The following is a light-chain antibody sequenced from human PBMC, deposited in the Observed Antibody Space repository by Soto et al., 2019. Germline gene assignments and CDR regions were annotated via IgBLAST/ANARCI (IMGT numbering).Light chain of an antibody. CDR1: SSNIGAGFD. V-gene: IGLV1-40*01. CDR3: QSYDSGVTGSV. Sequence: QSVLTQPPSVSGAPGQTVTISCTGSSSNIGAGFDVHWYQQVPGTAPKLVIYSNTARPSGVADRFSGSRSGSSGSLAITGLQPEDEADDYCQSYDSGVTGSVFGTGTKLTVL. J-gene: IGLJ1*01. CDR2: SNT.